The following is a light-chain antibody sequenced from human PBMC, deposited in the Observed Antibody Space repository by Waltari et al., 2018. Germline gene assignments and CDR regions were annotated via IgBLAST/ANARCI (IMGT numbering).Light chain of an antibody. CDR1: SSNIGSNF. CDR2: WNN. CDR3: AAWDDSLRRKV. V-gene: IGLV1-47*01. J-gene: IGLJ3*02. Sequence: QSVLTQPPSVSGTPGQRVTISCSGSSSNIGSNFVYWYQQFPGTAPKLLIYWNNQRPSGAPARFSGSKSGTSTTLSISGLRSEDEADYYCAAWDDSLRRKVFGGGTKLTVL.